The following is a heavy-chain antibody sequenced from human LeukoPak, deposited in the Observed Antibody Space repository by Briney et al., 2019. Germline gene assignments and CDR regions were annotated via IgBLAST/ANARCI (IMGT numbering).Heavy chain of an antibody. D-gene: IGHD6-19*01. Sequence: GGSRRLSCAASGFTFSSYSMNWVRQAPGKGLEWVSSISSSSSYIYYANSVKGRFTISRDNAKNSLYLQMNSLRAEDTAVYYCARDQVLHRAVAGTLDYWGQGTLVTVSS. J-gene: IGHJ4*02. V-gene: IGHV3-21*01. CDR3: ARDQVLHRAVAGTLDY. CDR1: GFTFSSYS. CDR2: ISSSSSYI.